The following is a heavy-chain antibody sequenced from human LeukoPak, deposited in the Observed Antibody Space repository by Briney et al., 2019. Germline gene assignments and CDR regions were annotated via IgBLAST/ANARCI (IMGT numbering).Heavy chain of an antibody. D-gene: IGHD3-22*01. CDR2: IYTGGST. CDR3: ARGHYDSSGYYIGPFDY. Sequence: GGSLRLSCAASGFTVSSNYMSWVRQAPGKGLEWVSIIYTGGSTYYADSVKGRFTISRDNSKNTLYLQMNSLRAEDTAVYYCARGHYDSSGYYIGPFDYWGQGTLVTVFS. J-gene: IGHJ4*02. V-gene: IGHV3-66*01. CDR1: GFTVSSNY.